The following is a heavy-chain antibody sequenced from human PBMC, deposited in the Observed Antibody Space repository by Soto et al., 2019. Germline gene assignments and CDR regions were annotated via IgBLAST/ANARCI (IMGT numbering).Heavy chain of an antibody. CDR1: GDSISTDY. CDR2: IYYSGST. J-gene: IGHJ6*02. V-gene: IGHV4-59*08. CDR3: ARHNGPLYVGYYYDMDV. Sequence: PSETLSLTCTVSGDSISTDYWIWIRQSPGKGLEWIGFIYYSGSTYYNPSLKSRVTISVDTSKNQFSLKLSSVTAADTAVYYCARHNGPLYVGYYYDMDVWGQGTTVTVSS. D-gene: IGHD3-16*01.